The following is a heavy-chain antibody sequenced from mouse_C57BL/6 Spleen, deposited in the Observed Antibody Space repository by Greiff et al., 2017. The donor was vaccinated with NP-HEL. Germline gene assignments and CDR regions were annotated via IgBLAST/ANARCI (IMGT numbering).Heavy chain of an antibody. V-gene: IGHV14-1*01. Sequence: EVQLQQSGAELVRPGASVKLSCTASGFNIKDYYMHWVKQSPEQGLEWIGRIDPEDGDTEYAPKFQGKATMTADTSSNTAYLQLSSLTSEDTAVYYCTTYYYGSSFFDYWGQGTTLTVSS. CDR2: IDPEDGDT. D-gene: IGHD1-1*01. CDR3: TTYYYGSSFFDY. CDR1: GFNIKDYY. J-gene: IGHJ2*01.